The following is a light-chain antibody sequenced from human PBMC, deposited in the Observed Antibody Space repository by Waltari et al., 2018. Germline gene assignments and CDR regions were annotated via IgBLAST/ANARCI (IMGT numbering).Light chain of an antibody. V-gene: IGLV1-40*01. CDR1: SSHTGARYD. CDR2: GNT. J-gene: IGLJ2*01. Sequence: QSVLTQPPSVAGAPGQSVTISCTGTSSHTGARYDVHWYQQVPGAAPKLLIYGNTNRPSGVPDRFSGSKSGTSASLAITGLQAEDEADYYCQSYDSSLSVLFGGGTKLTVL. CDR3: QSYDSSLSVL.